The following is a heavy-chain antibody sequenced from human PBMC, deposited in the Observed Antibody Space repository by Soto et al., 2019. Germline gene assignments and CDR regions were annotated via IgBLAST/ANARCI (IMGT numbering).Heavy chain of an antibody. V-gene: IGHV2-5*01. J-gene: IGHJ4*02. D-gene: IGHD3-10*01. CDR1: GFSLSTSGEA. CDR3: AHGDPLDFHY. Sequence: QITLRESGPALVKPTQTLTLTCTFSGFSLSTSGEALGWIRQPPGKGLEWLALIYWNGIERYSPSLKNRLSITKDTSKNNVVLTMTNMDPVDPATSYCAHGDPLDFHYWGQGTLVTVSS. CDR2: IYWNGIE.